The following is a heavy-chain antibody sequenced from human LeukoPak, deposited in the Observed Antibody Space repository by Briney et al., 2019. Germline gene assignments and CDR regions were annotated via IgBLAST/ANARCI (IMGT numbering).Heavy chain of an antibody. V-gene: IGHV4-59*01. CDR1: GGSISSYY. J-gene: IGHJ2*01. Sequence: SETLSLTCTVSGGSISSYYWSWIRQPPGKGLEWIGYIYYSGSTNYNPSLESRVTISVDTSKNQFSLKLSSVTAADTAVYYCARDPPGGIVVVPNWYFDLWGRGTLVTVSS. D-gene: IGHD2-2*01. CDR2: IYYSGST. CDR3: ARDPPGGIVVVPNWYFDL.